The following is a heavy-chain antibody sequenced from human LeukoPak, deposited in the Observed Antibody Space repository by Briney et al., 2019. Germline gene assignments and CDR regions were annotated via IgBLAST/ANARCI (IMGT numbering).Heavy chain of an antibody. Sequence: SETLSLTCTVSGYSISSGYYWGWIRQRPGKGLERIGSIYHSGSTYYNPSLKSRVTISVDTSKNQFSLKLSSVTDADTAVYYCARGGYCSSTSCYPWFDPWGQGTLVTVSS. CDR1: GYSISSGYY. D-gene: IGHD2-2*01. J-gene: IGHJ5*02. CDR2: IYHSGST. CDR3: ARGGYCSSTSCYPWFDP. V-gene: IGHV4-38-2*02.